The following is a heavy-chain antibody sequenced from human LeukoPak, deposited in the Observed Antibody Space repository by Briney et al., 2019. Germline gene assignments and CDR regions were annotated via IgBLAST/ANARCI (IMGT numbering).Heavy chain of an antibody. CDR3: ARRYSSGWLLDY. V-gene: IGHV1-46*01. CDR1: GYTFTSYY. D-gene: IGHD6-19*01. Sequence: SVKVSCKASGYTFTSYYIHWVRQAPGQGLEWMGIINPSVGSTSYAQKFQVRVTMTRDTSTSTVYMELSSLRSEDTAVYYCARRYSSGWLLDYWGQGTLVTVSS. J-gene: IGHJ4*02. CDR2: INPSVGST.